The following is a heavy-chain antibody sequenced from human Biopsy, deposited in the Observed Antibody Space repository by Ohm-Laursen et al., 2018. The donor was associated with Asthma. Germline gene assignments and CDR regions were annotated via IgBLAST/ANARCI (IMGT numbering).Heavy chain of an antibody. CDR1: GVSIRSYY. V-gene: IGHV4-59*01. D-gene: IGHD2-15*01. CDR2: IHYSGST. J-gene: IGHJ4*02. Sequence: PSQTLSLTCTVSGVSIRSYYWTWIRQPPGKGLEWIGYIHYSGSTYSNPSLKSRVTISVDTSKKQISLRLSSVIAADTAVYYCAGFCSGGNCPDHWGQGMLVTVSS. CDR3: AGFCSGGNCPDH.